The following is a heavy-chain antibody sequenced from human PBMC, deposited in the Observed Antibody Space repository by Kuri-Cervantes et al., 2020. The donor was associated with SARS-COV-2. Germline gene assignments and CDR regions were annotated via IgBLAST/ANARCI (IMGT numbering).Heavy chain of an antibody. J-gene: IGHJ4*02. Sequence: GESLKISCAASGFTFNSYSMNWVRQAPGKGLEWVSSISTSSSYIYYADSVKGRFTISGDTAKNSLYLQMHSLRAEETAVHYCAREMGRFWSNYYPTYFDYWGQGTLVTVSS. CDR3: AREMGRFWSNYYPTYFDY. CDR1: GFTFNSYS. CDR2: ISTSSSYI. V-gene: IGHV3-21*01. D-gene: IGHD3-3*01.